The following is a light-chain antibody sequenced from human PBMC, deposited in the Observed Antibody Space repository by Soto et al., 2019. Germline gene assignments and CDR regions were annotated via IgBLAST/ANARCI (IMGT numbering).Light chain of an antibody. V-gene: IGLV2-14*01. J-gene: IGLJ3*02. CDR3: SSYTTTTRL. CDR1: SSDIGSNNY. CDR2: EVS. Sequence: QSVLTQPASVSGSPGQSITISCTGTSSDIGSNNYVSWFQQRPGKAPTLIIYEVSNRPSGVSNHFSGSKSGNTASLTISGLLTEDEAEYYCSSYTTTTRLFGGGTKVTVL.